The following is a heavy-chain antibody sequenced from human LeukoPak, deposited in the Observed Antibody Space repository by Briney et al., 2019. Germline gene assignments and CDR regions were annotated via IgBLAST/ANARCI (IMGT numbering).Heavy chain of an antibody. D-gene: IGHD3-10*01. CDR2: IYPSGST. J-gene: IGHJ4*02. CDR3: AEGSGLFDSLLRFDF. Sequence: SQTLSLTCSVSGGSISSGSYYWSWIRQPAGKGLEWVGRIYPSGSTNYNPSLKSRVTMSMDTSENQFSLRLSSVTAADTAVYYCAEGSGLFDSLLRFDFWGQGALVTVSS. V-gene: IGHV4-61*02. CDR1: GGSISSGSYY.